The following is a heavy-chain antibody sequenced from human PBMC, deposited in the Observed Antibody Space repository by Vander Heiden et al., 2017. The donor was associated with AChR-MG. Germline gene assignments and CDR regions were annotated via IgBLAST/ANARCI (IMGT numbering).Heavy chain of an antibody. CDR3: AREGYYYDSSGYLYYYGMDV. J-gene: IGHJ6*02. CDR2: ISYDGSNK. Sequence: QVQLVESGGGVVQPGRSLRLSCAASGFTCSSYAMHGVRQAPGKGLEWVAVISYDGSNKYYADSVKGRFTISRDNSKNTLYLQMNSLRAEDTAVYYCAREGYYYDSSGYLYYYGMDVWGQGTTVTVSS. D-gene: IGHD3-22*01. CDR1: GFTCSSYA. V-gene: IGHV3-30-3*01.